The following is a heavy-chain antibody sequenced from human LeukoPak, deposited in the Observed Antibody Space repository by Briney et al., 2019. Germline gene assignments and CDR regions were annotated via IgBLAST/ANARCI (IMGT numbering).Heavy chain of an antibody. CDR2: ISSSGSTI. CDR3: AREDTYSRGWYGPDY. CDR1: GFTFSDYY. D-gene: IGHD6-19*01. J-gene: IGHJ4*02. Sequence: GSLRLSCAASGFTFSDYYMSWIRQAPGKGLEWVSYISSSGSTIYYADSVKGRFTISRDNAKNSLYLHMNSLRAEDTAVYYCAREDTYSRGWYGPDYWGQGTLVTVSS. V-gene: IGHV3-11*04.